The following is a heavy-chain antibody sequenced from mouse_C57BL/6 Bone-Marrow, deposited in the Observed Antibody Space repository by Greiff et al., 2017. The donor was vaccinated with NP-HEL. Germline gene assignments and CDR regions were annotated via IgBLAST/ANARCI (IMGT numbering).Heavy chain of an antibody. CDR2: ISNLAYSI. CDR1: GFTFSDYG. Sequence: EVKLQESGGGLVQPGGSLKLSCAASGFTFSDYGMAWVRQAPRKGPEWVAFISNLAYSIYYADTVTGRFTISRENAKNTLYLEMSSLRSEDTAMYYCARHGPSWFAYWGQGTLVTVSA. V-gene: IGHV5-15*01. J-gene: IGHJ3*01. CDR3: ARHGPSWFAY.